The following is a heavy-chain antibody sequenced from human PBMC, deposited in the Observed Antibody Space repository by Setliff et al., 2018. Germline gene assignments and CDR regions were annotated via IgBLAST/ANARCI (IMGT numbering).Heavy chain of an antibody. J-gene: IGHJ4*02. Sequence: PSETLSLTCSVYGESFSNNYWSWIRQSPGKGLEWIGESDHGGNTTIHPSLKSRLTMSVDTSKNQFSLKLTSVTAADTAMYYCARLVRYCSTTTCQRASGDEYLGQGTLVTVSS. CDR2: SDHGGNT. CDR1: GESFSNNY. D-gene: IGHD2-8*01. V-gene: IGHV4-34*10. CDR3: ARLVRYCSTTTCQRASGDEY.